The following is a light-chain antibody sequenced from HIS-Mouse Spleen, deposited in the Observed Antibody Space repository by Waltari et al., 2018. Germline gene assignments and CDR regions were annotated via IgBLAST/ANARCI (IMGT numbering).Light chain of an antibody. CDR1: ALPKKY. CDR2: EDS. Sequence: SYELTQPPSVSVSPAQTARITCSGDALPKKYAYWYQQKSGQAPVLVIYEDSKRPSGIPERFSGSSSGTMATLTISGAQVEDEADYYCYSTDSSGNHRVFGGGTKLTVL. V-gene: IGLV3-10*01. CDR3: YSTDSSGNHRV. J-gene: IGLJ2*01.